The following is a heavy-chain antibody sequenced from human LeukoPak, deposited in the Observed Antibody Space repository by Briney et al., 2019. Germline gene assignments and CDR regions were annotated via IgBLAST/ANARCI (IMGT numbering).Heavy chain of an antibody. D-gene: IGHD3-10*01. CDR1: GYTFTSYY. V-gene: IGHV1-46*01. Sequence: SVKVSCKASGYTFTSYYMHWVRQAPGQGLEWMGIINPSGGSTSYAQKFQGRVTMTRDTSTSTVYMKLSSLRSEDTAVYYCARGRRSNYYGSGSYRSDAFDIWGQGTMVTVSS. CDR3: ARGRRSNYYGSGSYRSDAFDI. CDR2: INPSGGST. J-gene: IGHJ3*02.